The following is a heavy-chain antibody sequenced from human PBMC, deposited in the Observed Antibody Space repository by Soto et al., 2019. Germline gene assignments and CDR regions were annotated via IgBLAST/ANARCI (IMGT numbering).Heavy chain of an antibody. D-gene: IGHD4-17*01. CDR1: GFTFSSYG. V-gene: IGHV3-30*18. CDR3: AKDRHDYGDYADY. CDR2: ISYDGSNK. Sequence: QVQLVESGGGVVQPGRSLRLSCAASGFTFSSYGMHWVRQAPGKGLEWVAVISYDGSNKYYADSVKGRFTISRDNSKNTLYLQMNSLRAEDTAVYYCAKDRHDYGDYADYWGQGTLVTVSS. J-gene: IGHJ4*02.